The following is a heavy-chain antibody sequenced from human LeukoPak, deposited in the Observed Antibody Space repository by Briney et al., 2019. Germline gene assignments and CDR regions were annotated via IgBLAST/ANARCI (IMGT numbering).Heavy chain of an antibody. CDR3: ARGGSSGRSLYFDY. J-gene: IGHJ4*02. Sequence: SETLSLTCTVSGGSISSNNYNWGWIRQPPGKGLEWIGNIYYSGSTYYNPSLKSRVTISVDTSKNQFSLKLSSVTAADTAVYYCARGGSSGRSLYFDYWGQGTLVTVSS. CDR1: GGSISSNNYN. CDR2: IYYSGST. V-gene: IGHV4-39*07. D-gene: IGHD3-16*01.